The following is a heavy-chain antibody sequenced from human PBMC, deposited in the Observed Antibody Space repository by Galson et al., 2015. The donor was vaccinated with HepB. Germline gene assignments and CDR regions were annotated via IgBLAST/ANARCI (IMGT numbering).Heavy chain of an antibody. CDR1: GFSLSTSGVG. Sequence: PALVKPTQTLTLTCTFSGFSLSTSGVGVGWIRQPPGKALEWLALIYWDDDKRYSPSLKSRLTITKDTSKNQVVLTMTNMDPVDTATYYCAPLDTAMGFFGYWGQGTLVTVSS. CDR2: IYWDDDK. CDR3: APLDTAMGFFGY. V-gene: IGHV2-5*02. D-gene: IGHD5-18*01. J-gene: IGHJ4*02.